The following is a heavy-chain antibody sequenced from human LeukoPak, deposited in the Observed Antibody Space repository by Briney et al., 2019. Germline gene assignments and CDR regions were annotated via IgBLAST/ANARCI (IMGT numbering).Heavy chain of an antibody. Sequence: GGSLRLSCAASGFTFSSYAMSWVRQAPGKGLEWVSTISGSGGTTYYADSVKGRFTISRDNSKNTLFLQMNSLRAEDTAVYYCAKPLSSVTPGNWGQGTLVTVSS. J-gene: IGHJ4*02. D-gene: IGHD4-17*01. CDR1: GFTFSSYA. CDR3: AKPLSSVTPGN. V-gene: IGHV3-23*01. CDR2: ISGSGGTT.